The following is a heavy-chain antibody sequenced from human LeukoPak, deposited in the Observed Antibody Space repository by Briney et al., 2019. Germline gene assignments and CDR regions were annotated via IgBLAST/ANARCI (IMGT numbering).Heavy chain of an antibody. V-gene: IGHV4-38-2*01. J-gene: IGHJ6*03. CDR2: IYYSETT. D-gene: IGHD5/OR15-5a*01. CDR3: ARQVSDYYYYYIDV. Sequence: SETLSLTCAVSGYSINSDYYWDWIRQPPGKGLEWIGSIYYSETTYYNSSLKSRVTISLNTSKNQFSLRLTSVTAADTAVYYCARQVSDYYYYYIDVWGKGATVTVSS. CDR1: GYSINSDYY.